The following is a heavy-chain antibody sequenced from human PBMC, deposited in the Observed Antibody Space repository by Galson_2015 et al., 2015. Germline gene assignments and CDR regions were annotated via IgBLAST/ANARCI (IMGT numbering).Heavy chain of an antibody. V-gene: IGHV3-21*01. D-gene: IGHD2-15*01. J-gene: IGHJ6*03. CDR3: ARVNSCSGGSCQGSVREDYMDV. CDR1: GFTFSSYR. Sequence: SLRLSCAASGFTFSSYRMNWVRQAPGKGLEWVSSISSSSSYIYYADSVKGRFTISRDNAKNSLYLQMNSLRAEDTAVYYCARVNSCSGGSCQGSVREDYMDVWGKGTTVTVSS. CDR2: ISSSSSYI.